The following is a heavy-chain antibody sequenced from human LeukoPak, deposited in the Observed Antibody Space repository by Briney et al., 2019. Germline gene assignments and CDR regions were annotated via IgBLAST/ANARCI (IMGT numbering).Heavy chain of an antibody. V-gene: IGHV1-8*03. CDR3: AKGLVFFDWLEAADY. J-gene: IGHJ4*02. Sequence: ASVKVSCKASGYTFTSYDINWVRQATGQGLEWMGWMNPNSGNTGYAQKFQGRVTITRNTSISTAYMELSSLRAEDTAVYYCAKGLVFFDWLEAADYWGQGTLVTVSS. CDR1: GYTFTSYD. D-gene: IGHD3-9*01. CDR2: MNPNSGNT.